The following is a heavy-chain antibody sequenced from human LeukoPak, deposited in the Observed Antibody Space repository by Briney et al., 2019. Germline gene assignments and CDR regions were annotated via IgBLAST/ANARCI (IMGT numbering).Heavy chain of an antibody. J-gene: IGHJ2*01. CDR2: IIPIFGTA. V-gene: IGHV1-69*05. CDR1: GGTFSSYA. CDR3: AREDYGGYHFDL. Sequence: GSSVKVSCKASGGTFSSYAISWVRQAPGQGLEWMGRIIPIFGTANYAQKFQGRVTITTDESTCTAYMELSSLRSEDTAVYYCAREDYGGYHFDLWGRGTLVTVSS. D-gene: IGHD4-17*01.